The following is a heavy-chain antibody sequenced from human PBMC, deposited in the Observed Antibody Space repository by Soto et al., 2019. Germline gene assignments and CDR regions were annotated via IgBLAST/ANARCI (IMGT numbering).Heavy chain of an antibody. Sequence: EVQLVESGGGLVQPGGSLRLSCAVSGFTVSSKYMSWVRQAPGKGLEWVSHINRGGSISYADSVKGRFTISRDNSENTLYLQMSSLGVEDTGVYYCKRDDVHCSGGSGYGIPMDIWGKGTTVTVSS. J-gene: IGHJ6*03. D-gene: IGHD2-15*01. V-gene: IGHV3-66*01. CDR3: KRDDVHCSGGSGYGIPMDI. CDR2: INRGGSI. CDR1: GFTVSSKY.